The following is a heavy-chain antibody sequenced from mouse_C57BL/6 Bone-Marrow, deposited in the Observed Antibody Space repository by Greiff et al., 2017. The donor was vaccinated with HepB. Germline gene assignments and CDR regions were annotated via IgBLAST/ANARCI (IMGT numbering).Heavy chain of an antibody. J-gene: IGHJ2*01. Sequence: QVQLKQSGAELVRPGASVKLSCKASGYTFTDYYINWVKQRPGQGLEWIARIYPGSGNNYYNEKFKGKATLTAEKSSSTTYMQLSSLTSEDSAVYYCARLEGIYYGTYFDDWGQVTTLTVSS. CDR2: IYPGSGNN. CDR3: ARLEGIYYGTYFDD. CDR1: GYTFTDYY. V-gene: IGHV1-76*01. D-gene: IGHD2-1*01.